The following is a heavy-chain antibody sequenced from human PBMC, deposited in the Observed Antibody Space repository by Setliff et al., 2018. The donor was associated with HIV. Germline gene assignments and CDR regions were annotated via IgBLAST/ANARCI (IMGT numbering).Heavy chain of an antibody. CDR2: IIPIFGTA. V-gene: IGHV1-69*13. CDR1: GGTFSSYA. J-gene: IGHJ4*02. Sequence: ASVQVSCKASGGTFSSYAISWVRQAPGQGLEWMGGIIPIFGTANYAQKFQGRVTITADESTSTAYMELSSLRSEDTAVYYCARPGNWGDRSMNYWGQGTLVTVSS. CDR3: ARPGNWGDRSMNY. D-gene: IGHD3-10*01.